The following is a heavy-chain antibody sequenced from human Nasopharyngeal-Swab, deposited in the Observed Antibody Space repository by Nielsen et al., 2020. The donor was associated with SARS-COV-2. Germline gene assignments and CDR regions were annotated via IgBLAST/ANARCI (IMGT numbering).Heavy chain of an antibody. CDR3: ARTLRSGSDYTPWFDP. CDR2: IDWEDDK. V-gene: IGHV2-70*01. J-gene: IGHJ5*02. Sequence: SGPTLVKPTQTLTLTCTSSGFSLSTSGMCVSWIRQPPGKALEWLALIDWEDDKYYTTSLKTRLTISKDTSKNQVVLTMTNMDPVDTATYYCARTLRSGSDYTPWFDPWGQGALVTVSS. D-gene: IGHD3-10*02. CDR1: GFSLSTSGMC.